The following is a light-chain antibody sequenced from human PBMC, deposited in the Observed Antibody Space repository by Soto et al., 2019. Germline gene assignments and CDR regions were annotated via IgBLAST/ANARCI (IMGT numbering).Light chain of an antibody. CDR2: AAS. V-gene: IGKV3-15*01. J-gene: IGKJ3*01. CDR1: QSVSSN. CDR3: QHYNNWPIT. Sequence: EIVMTQSPATLSVSPGERATLSCRASQSVSSNLAWYQQKPGQAPRLLVYAASTRATGIPARFSGSGSGTEFTLTISSLQSEDFALYYWQHYNNWPITFGPGTKVDIK.